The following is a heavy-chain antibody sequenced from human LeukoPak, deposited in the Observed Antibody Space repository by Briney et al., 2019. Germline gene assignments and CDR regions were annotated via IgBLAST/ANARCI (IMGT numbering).Heavy chain of an antibody. D-gene: IGHD3-16*01. Sequence: GGSLRLSCAASGFTFSSYAMSWVRQAPGKGLEWVSGIIDNGDITYYANSVRGRFTISRDNSKNTLYLQMNSLRAEDTAVYYCAKLGGLQAYNYYVAVWGTGTTVAVSS. CDR1: GFTFSSYA. J-gene: IGHJ6*03. CDR3: AKLGGLQAYNYYVAV. V-gene: IGHV3-23*01. CDR2: IIDNGDIT.